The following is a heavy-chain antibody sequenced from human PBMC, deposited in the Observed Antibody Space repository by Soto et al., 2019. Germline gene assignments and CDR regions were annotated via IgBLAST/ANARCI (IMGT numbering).Heavy chain of an antibody. V-gene: IGHV1-18*01. Sequence: ASVKVSCKASGYTFTSYGISWVRQAPGQGLERMGWISAYNGNTNYAQKLQGRVTMTTEPSTSTAYMELRSLRSDDTAVYYCASIAGTHYYYYYGMDVWGQGTTVTVSS. CDR2: ISAYNGNT. CDR3: ASIAGTHYYYYYGMDV. J-gene: IGHJ6*02. D-gene: IGHD6-13*01. CDR1: GYTFTSYG.